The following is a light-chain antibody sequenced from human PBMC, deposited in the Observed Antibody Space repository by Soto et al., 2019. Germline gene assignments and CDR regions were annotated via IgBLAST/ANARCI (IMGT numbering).Light chain of an antibody. CDR2: DVS. V-gene: IGLV2-14*03. CDR3: STYIPNIRPYS. CDR1: SSDVGGYNY. Sequence: QSALTQPASVSGSPGQSITISCTGTSSDVGGYNYVSWYQHHPGKAPKRMIHDVSNRPSGVSDRLSGSKSGNTASLTISGLQAEKVADYDSSTYIPNIRPYSFGTGTKLT. J-gene: IGLJ1*01.